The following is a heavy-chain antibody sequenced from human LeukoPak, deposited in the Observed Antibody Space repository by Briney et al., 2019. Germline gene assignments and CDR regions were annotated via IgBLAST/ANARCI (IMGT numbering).Heavy chain of an antibody. CDR2: INPNSGGT. J-gene: IGHJ4*02. V-gene: IGHV1-2*02. CDR3: ASGETWNFYYFDY. Sequence: GASVTVSCKASGYTFTGYYMHWVRQAPGQGLEWMGWINPNSGGTNYAQKFQGRVTMTRDTSISTAYMELSRLRSDDTAVYYCASGETWNFYYFDYWGQGTLVTVSS. CDR1: GYTFTGYY. D-gene: IGHD3-10*01.